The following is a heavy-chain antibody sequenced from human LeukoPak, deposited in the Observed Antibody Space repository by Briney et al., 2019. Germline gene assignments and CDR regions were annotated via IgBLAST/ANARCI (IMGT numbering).Heavy chain of an antibody. CDR3: ARGTHRGDYYYYYMDV. CDR1: GYSISSGYY. Sequence: SETLSLTCTVSGYSISSGYYWGWIRQSPGKGLEWIGSIYHSGTTFYNPSLKSRVTISVDTSKNQFSLKVSSVPAADTAVYYCARGTHRGDYYYYYMDVWGRGTTVTISS. D-gene: IGHD1-14*01. V-gene: IGHV4-38-2*02. CDR2: IYHSGTT. J-gene: IGHJ6*03.